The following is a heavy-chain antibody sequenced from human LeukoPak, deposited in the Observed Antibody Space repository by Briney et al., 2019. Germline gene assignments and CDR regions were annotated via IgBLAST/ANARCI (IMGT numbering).Heavy chain of an antibody. Sequence: ASVKVSCKTSGYTFTSYGISWVRLAPAQGLEWMGWISVYDGNTSSVQKLQGRVTMTTDTSTSTAYMELRSLRSDDTAVFYCAREQGGYLDYWGQGTLVTVSS. D-gene: IGHD2-15*01. CDR2: ISVYDGNT. CDR3: AREQGGYLDY. CDR1: GYTFTSYG. J-gene: IGHJ4*02. V-gene: IGHV1-18*01.